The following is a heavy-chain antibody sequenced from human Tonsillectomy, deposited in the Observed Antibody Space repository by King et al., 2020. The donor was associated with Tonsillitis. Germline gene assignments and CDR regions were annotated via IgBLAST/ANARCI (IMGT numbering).Heavy chain of an antibody. CDR1: GFTFSSYG. J-gene: IGHJ4*02. CDR2: IWYDGSNK. Sequence: VQLVESGGGVVQPGRSLRLSCAASGFTFSSYGMHWVRQAPGKGLEWVAVIWYDGSNKYYADSVKGRFTISRDNSKNTLYLQMNSLRAEDTAVYYCARETSSSSSFLDYRGQGTLVTVSS. CDR3: ARETSSSSSFLDY. V-gene: IGHV3-33*01. D-gene: IGHD6-6*01.